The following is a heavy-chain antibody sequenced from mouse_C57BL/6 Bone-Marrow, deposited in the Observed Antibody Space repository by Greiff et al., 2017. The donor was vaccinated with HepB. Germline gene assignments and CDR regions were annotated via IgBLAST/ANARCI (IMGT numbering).Heavy chain of an antibody. D-gene: IGHD1-1*01. J-gene: IGHJ4*01. CDR2: IHPNSGST. Sequence: QVQLQQLGAELVKPGASVKLSCKASGYTFTSYWMHWVKQRPGQGLEWIGMIHPNSGSTNYNEKFKSKATLTVDKSSSTAYMQLSSLTSEDSAVYYCAREGIITTVVDLSYYAMDYWGQGTSVTVSS. CDR1: GYTFTSYW. V-gene: IGHV1-64*01. CDR3: AREGIITTVVDLSYYAMDY.